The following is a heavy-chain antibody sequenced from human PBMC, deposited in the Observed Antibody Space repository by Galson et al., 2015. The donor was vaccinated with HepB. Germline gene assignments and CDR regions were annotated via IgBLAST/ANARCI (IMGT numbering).Heavy chain of an antibody. D-gene: IGHD3-3*01. J-gene: IGHJ6*03. CDR2: IIPIRGIA. Sequence: SVKVSCKASGGTFSNYAISWLRQAPGQGLEWMGGIIPIRGIADYAQKFQGRVTITADKSTSTAYMELSSLRSEDTAVYFCARRGSKGVVGMVTDYYYYMDVWGKGTTVTVSS. CDR3: ARRGSKGVVGMVTDYYYYMDV. CDR1: GGTFSNYA. V-gene: IGHV1-69*10.